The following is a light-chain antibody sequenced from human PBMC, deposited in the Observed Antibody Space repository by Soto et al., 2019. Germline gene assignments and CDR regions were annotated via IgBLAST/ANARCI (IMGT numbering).Light chain of an antibody. CDR2: GAS. CDR1: QSVSSRY. V-gene: IGKV3-20*01. Sequence: IVLTQSPGSLSFSLGERATLSCRASQSVSSRYLAWYQQKPGHAPRLLIYGASSIATGIPDRFSGSGSGTDFTLTISSLQPDDFADYYCQQYSNSPQTFGQGTKVEIK. CDR3: QQYSNSPQT. J-gene: IGKJ1*01.